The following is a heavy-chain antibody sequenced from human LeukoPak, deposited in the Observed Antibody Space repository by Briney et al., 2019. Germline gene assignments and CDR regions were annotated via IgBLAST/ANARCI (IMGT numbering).Heavy chain of an antibody. CDR2: ISGSGGST. J-gene: IGHJ4*02. CDR3: ARAFYGDYFDY. D-gene: IGHD4-17*01. CDR1: GFTFSSYA. V-gene: IGHV3-23*01. Sequence: GGSLRLSCAASGFTFSSYAMSWVRQAPGKGLEWVSAISGSGGSTYYADSVKGRFTISRDNSKNSLYLQMNSLRAEDTAVYYCARAFYGDYFDYWGQGTLVTVSS.